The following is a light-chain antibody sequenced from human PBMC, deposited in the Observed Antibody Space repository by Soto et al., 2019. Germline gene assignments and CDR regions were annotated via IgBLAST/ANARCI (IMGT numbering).Light chain of an antibody. CDR3: QQYGSSLWT. Sequence: EIVLTQSPGTLSLSPGERATLSCRASQSVISSYLSWYQQKSGQAPRLFIYGASNRATGIPDRFSGIGSGTDFTLTISRLEPEAFAVYYCQQYGSSLWTFGQGTKVEI. CDR1: QSVISSY. CDR2: GAS. J-gene: IGKJ1*01. V-gene: IGKV3-20*01.